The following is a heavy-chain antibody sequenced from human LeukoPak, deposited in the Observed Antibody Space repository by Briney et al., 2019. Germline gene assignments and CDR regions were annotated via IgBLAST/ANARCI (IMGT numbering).Heavy chain of an antibody. J-gene: IGHJ4*02. V-gene: IGHV3-48*04. D-gene: IGHD2-2*01. Sequence: GGSLRLSCEASGFTFGTYAMNWVRQAPGKGLDWVSYISGSSSTIYYAASVKGRFTISRDNAKNSLYLQMNSLRAEDTAVYYCARVNRYCSSTSCPTPPYYFDYWGQGTLVTVSS. CDR3: ARVNRYCSSTSCPTPPYYFDY. CDR2: ISGSSSTI. CDR1: GFTFGTYA.